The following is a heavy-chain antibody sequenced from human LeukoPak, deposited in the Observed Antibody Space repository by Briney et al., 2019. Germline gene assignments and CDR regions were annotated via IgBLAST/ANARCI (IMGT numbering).Heavy chain of an antibody. V-gene: IGHV4-59*01. Sequence: SETLSLTCTVSGGSISSYYWSWIRQPPGKGLEWIGYIYYSGSTNYNPSLKSRVTISVDTSKNQFSLKLSSVTAADMAVYYCARDPYSSSSSYFDYWGQGTLVTVSS. D-gene: IGHD6-6*01. CDR1: GGSISSYY. J-gene: IGHJ4*02. CDR3: ARDPYSSSSSYFDY. CDR2: IYYSGST.